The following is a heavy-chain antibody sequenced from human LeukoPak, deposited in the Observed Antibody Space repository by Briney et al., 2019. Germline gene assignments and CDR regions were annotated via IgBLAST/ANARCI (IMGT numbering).Heavy chain of an antibody. CDR1: GGTFSSYA. CDR2: IIPIFGTA. J-gene: IGHJ6*02. Sequence: ASVKVSCKASGGTFSSYAISWVRQAPGQGLEWMGGIIPIFGTANYAQKFQGRVTITADESTSTAYMELSSLRSEDTAVYYCAKKVVAATGLPYYGMDVWGQGTTVTVSS. V-gene: IGHV1-69*13. D-gene: IGHD2-15*01. CDR3: AKKVVAATGLPYYGMDV.